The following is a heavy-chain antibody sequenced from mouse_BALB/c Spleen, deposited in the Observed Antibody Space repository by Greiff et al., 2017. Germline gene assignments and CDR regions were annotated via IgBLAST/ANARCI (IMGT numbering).Heavy chain of an antibody. J-gene: IGHJ2*01. V-gene: IGHV5-9-4*01. CDR2: ISSGGSYT. D-gene: IGHD2-14*01. CDR1: GFTFSSYA. Sequence: EVKLVESGGGLVKPGGSLKLSCAASGFTFSSYAMSWVRQSPEKRLEWVAEISSGGSYTYYPDTVTGRFTISRDNAKNTLYLEMSSLRSEDTAMYYCARVHRCLDYWGQGTTLTVSS. CDR3: ARVHRCLDY.